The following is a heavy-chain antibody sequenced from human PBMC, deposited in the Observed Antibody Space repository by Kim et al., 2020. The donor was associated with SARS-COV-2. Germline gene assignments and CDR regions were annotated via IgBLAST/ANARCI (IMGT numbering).Heavy chain of an antibody. J-gene: IGHJ4*02. CDR2: IYYSGST. D-gene: IGHD2-2*01. CDR3: ARRPLGYCSSTSCFPTEFDY. CDR1: GGSISSSSYY. Sequence: SETMSLTCTVSGGSISSSSYYWGWIRQPPGKGLEWIGSIYYSGSTYYNPSLKSRVTISVDTSKNQFSLKLSSVTAADTAVYYCARRPLGYCSSTSCFPTEFDYWGQGTLVTVSS. V-gene: IGHV4-39*01.